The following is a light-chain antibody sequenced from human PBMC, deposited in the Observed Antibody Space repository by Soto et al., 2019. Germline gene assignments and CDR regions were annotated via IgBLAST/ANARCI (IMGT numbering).Light chain of an antibody. J-gene: IGLJ1*01. CDR2: QVS. V-gene: IGLV2-14*01. CDR1: TSDVGGHNS. CDR3: NSYSSDITPYV. Sequence: QSMLTQPASVSGSPGQSITISCTGTTSDVGGHNSVSWFQQHPGKAPKLIIYQVSSRPSDISNRFSGSKSGNTASLTISGLQAEDEADYYCNSYSSDITPYVFGTGTKVTVL.